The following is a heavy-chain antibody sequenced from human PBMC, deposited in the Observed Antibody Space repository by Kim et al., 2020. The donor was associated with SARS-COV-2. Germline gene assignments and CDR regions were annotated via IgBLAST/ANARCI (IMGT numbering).Heavy chain of an antibody. D-gene: IGHD5-18*01. CDR3: AREGGTAMVRRYFDY. CDR2: IKQDGSEK. Sequence: GGSLRLSCAASGFTFSSYWMSWVRQAPGKGLEWVANIKQDGSEKYYVDSVKGRFTISRDNAKNSLYLQVNSLRAEDTAVYYCAREGGTAMVRRYFDYWGQGTLVTVSS. CDR1: GFTFSSYW. J-gene: IGHJ4*02. V-gene: IGHV3-7*03.